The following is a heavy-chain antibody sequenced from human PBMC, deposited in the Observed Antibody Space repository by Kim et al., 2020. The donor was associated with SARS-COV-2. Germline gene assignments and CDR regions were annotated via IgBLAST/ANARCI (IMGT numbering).Heavy chain of an antibody. CDR3: ARGNCGGECYGRYYNYGMDV. CDR2: VSFDGNRK. V-gene: IGHV3-30-3*01. Sequence: GGSLRLSCAASGFTFNNYVIHWVRQAPGEGLEWVAIVSFDGNRKDYADSVKGRFTISRDNSKNTVYLQMNSLRAEDTAVYYCARGNCGGECYGRYYNYGMDVWGHGTTVTVSS. D-gene: IGHD2-21*01. CDR1: GFTFNNYV. J-gene: IGHJ6*02.